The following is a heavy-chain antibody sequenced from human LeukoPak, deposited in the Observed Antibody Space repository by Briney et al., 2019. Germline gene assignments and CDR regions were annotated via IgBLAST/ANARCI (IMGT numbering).Heavy chain of an antibody. Sequence: GGSLRLSCAASGFTFSSYAMHWVRQAPGKGLEWVAVISYDGSNKYYADSVKGRFTISGGNSKNTLYLQMNSLRAEDTAVYYCARVESSGRYAFDIWGQGTMVTVSS. CDR3: ARVESSGRYAFDI. V-gene: IGHV3-30-3*01. CDR2: ISYDGSNK. CDR1: GFTFSSYA. J-gene: IGHJ3*02. D-gene: IGHD6-19*01.